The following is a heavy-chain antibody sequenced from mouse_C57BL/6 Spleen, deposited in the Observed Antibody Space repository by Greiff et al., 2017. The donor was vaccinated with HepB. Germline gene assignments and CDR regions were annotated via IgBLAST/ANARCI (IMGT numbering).Heavy chain of an antibody. CDR1: GYTFTSYW. V-gene: IGHV1-55*01. D-gene: IGHD2-4*01. J-gene: IGHJ4*01. CDR2: IYPGSGST. Sequence: VQLQQPGAELVKPGASVKMSCKVSGYTFTSYWITWVKQRPGQGLEWIGDIYPGSGSTNYNEKFKSKATLTVDTSSSTAYMQLSSLTSEDSAVYYCARGGLRRSGAMDYWGQGTSVTVSS. CDR3: ARGGLRRSGAMDY.